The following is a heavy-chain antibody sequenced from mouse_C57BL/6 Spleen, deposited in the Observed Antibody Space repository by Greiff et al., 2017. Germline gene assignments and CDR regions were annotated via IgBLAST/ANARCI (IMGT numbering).Heavy chain of an antibody. J-gene: IGHJ1*03. CDR2: INYDGSST. Sequence: EVKLMESEGGLVQPGSSMKLSCTASGFTFSDYYMAWVRQVPEKGLEWVANINYDGSSTYYLDSLKSRFIISRDNAKNILYLQMSSLKSEDTATYYCARERDYSNYGYFDVWGTGTTVTVSS. D-gene: IGHD2-5*01. V-gene: IGHV5-16*01. CDR3: ARERDYSNYGYFDV. CDR1: GFTFSDYY.